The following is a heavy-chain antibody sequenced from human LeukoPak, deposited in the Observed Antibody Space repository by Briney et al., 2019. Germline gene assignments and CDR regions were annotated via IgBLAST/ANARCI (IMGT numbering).Heavy chain of an antibody. CDR3: AKDRDYGDYVYFDL. D-gene: IGHD4-17*01. V-gene: IGHV3-23*01. CDR2: ISGGGSST. CDR1: GFTFSNYV. J-gene: IGHJ2*01. Sequence: GGSLRLSCAASGFTFSNYVMSWVRQAPGKGLEWVSDISGGGSSTHYADSVKGRFTISRENSQNTLYLQMNSLRAEDTAVYYCAKDRDYGDYVYFDLWGRGTLVTVSS.